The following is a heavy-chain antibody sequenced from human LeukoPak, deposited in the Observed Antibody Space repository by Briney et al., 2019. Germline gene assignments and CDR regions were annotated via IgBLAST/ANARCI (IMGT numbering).Heavy chain of an antibody. Sequence: SETLSLTCTVSGGSISSYYWSWIRQPPGKGLEWIEYIYYSGSTNYNPSLKSRVTISVDTSKNQFSLKLSSVTAADTAVYYCAREGIAVAPFFDYWGQGTLVTVSS. CDR3: AREGIAVAPFFDY. CDR2: IYYSGST. J-gene: IGHJ4*02. V-gene: IGHV4-59*01. D-gene: IGHD6-19*01. CDR1: GGSISSYY.